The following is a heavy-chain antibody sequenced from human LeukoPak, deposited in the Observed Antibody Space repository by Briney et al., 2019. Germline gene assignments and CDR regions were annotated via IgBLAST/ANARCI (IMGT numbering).Heavy chain of an antibody. J-gene: IGHJ6*03. D-gene: IGHD5-18*01. V-gene: IGHV3-11*04. CDR3: AREEGDTAMGYYYYYYMDV. CDR1: GFTFSDYY. CDR2: ISSSGSTI. Sequence: GGSLRLSCAASGFTFSDYYMSWIRQAPGKGLEWVSYISSSGSTIYYADSVKGRFTISRDNAKNSLYLQMNSLRAEDTAVYYCAREEGDTAMGYYYYYYMDVWGKGTTVTVSS.